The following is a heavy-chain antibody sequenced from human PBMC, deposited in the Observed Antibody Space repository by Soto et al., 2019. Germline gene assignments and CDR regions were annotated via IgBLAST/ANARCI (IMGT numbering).Heavy chain of an antibody. D-gene: IGHD2-2*02. CDR2: MNPNSGNT. CDR3: ARSIVVPAAIWDYYYYYGMDV. J-gene: IGHJ6*02. Sequence: ASVKVSCKASGYTFTSYGINWVRQATGQGLEWMGWMNPNSGNTGYAQKFQGRVTMTRNTSISTAYMELNSLRAEDTAVYYCARSIVVPAAIWDYYYYYGMDVWGQGTTVTVSS. CDR1: GYTFTSYG. V-gene: IGHV1-8*01.